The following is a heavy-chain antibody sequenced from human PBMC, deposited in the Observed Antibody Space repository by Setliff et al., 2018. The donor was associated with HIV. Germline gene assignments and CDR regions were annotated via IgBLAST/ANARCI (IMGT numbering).Heavy chain of an antibody. CDR2: INHSGST. D-gene: IGHD3-9*01. J-gene: IGHJ4*02. V-gene: IGHV4-34*01. CDR1: GGSLSGYY. Sequence: PSETLSLTCAVYGGSLSGYYWSWIRQPPGKGLEWFGEINHSGSTNYNPSLKSRVTISVATSKNQFSLKLSSVTAADTSVYYCARKGAGYNTYYFDYWGQGALVTVSS. CDR3: ARKGAGYNTYYFDY.